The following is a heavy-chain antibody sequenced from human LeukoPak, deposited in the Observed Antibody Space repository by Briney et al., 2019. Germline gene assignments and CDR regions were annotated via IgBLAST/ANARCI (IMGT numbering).Heavy chain of an antibody. V-gene: IGHV4-59*08. Sequence: SETLSLTCTVSGGSISSYYWSWIRQFPGKGLEWIGYIYYSGSTSYNPSLKSRVSISVDMSKNQFSLKLSSVTAADTAVCYCARQNYSSSLFDYWGQGTLVTVSS. CDR2: IYYSGST. D-gene: IGHD6-13*01. CDR3: ARQNYSSSLFDY. CDR1: GGSISSYY. J-gene: IGHJ4*02.